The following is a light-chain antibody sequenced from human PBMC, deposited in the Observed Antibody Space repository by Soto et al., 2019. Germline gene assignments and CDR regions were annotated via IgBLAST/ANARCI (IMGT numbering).Light chain of an antibody. CDR1: SSNIGSDY. J-gene: IGLJ1*01. CDR3: AAWDDSLSGYV. CDR2: RNN. Sequence: QSALTQPPSASGTPGQRVTISCSGSSSNIGSDYVYWYQQFPGTAPKLLIYRNNQRPPGVPDRFSGSKSGTSASLAISGLRSEDEADYYCAAWDDSLSGYVFGTGTKVTVL. V-gene: IGLV1-47*01.